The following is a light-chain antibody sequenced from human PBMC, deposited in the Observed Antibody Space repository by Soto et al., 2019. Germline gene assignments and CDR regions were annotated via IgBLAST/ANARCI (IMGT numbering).Light chain of an antibody. Sequence: DIRMTQSPSSLSASVGDRVTITCRASQTISNYLNWYQQKPGKAPKLLIYAASSLQSGFPSRFSGRGSGTDFTLTISSLQPDDFATYYCQQSYSTPYNFGQGTRLEIK. CDR3: QQSYSTPYN. CDR2: AAS. V-gene: IGKV1-39*01. J-gene: IGKJ2*01. CDR1: QTISNY.